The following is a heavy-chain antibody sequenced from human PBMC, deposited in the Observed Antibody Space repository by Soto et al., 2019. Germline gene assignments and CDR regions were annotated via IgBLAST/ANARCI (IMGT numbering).Heavy chain of an antibody. Sequence: QVQLQESGPGLVKPSQTLSLTCTVSGGSISSGDYYWSWIRHHPGKGLEWIGYIYSSGSTYYNPSLRSRVTISADTSKHQFSLRLSSVTAADKAVYYCVRDYDYDTSRNDAFDIWGQGTMVTVSS. CDR1: GGSISSGDYY. CDR2: IYSSGST. J-gene: IGHJ3*02. D-gene: IGHD3-22*01. CDR3: VRDYDYDTSRNDAFDI. V-gene: IGHV4-31*03.